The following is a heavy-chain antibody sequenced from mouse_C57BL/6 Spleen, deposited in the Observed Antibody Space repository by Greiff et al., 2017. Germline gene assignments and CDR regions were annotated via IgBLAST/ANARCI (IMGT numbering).Heavy chain of an antibody. CDR3: ARSKYYGSSIDWYIDV. J-gene: IGHJ1*03. Sequence: QVQLQQPGAELVQPGASVKMSCKASGYTFTSYWITWVKQRPGQGLEWIGDIYPGSGSTNYNETFKSKATLTVDTSSSTAYLQLSSLTSEDSAVYYCARSKYYGSSIDWYIDVWGTGTTVTVSS. D-gene: IGHD1-1*01. CDR2: IYPGSGST. V-gene: IGHV1-55*01. CDR1: GYTFTSYW.